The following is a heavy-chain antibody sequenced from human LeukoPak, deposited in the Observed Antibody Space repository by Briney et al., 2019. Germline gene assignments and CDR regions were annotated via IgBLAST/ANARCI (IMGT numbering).Heavy chain of an antibody. Sequence: EASVKVSCKASGYTFTTYGISWVRQAPGQGLEWMGWISAYNGNTNYAQKLQGRVTMTTDTSTSTAYMELRSLRSDDTAVYYCAQTGDSSGTSGYFQHWGQGTLVTVSS. J-gene: IGHJ1*01. CDR2: ISAYNGNT. CDR3: AQTGDSSGTSGYFQH. CDR1: GYTFTTYG. D-gene: IGHD3-22*01. V-gene: IGHV1-18*01.